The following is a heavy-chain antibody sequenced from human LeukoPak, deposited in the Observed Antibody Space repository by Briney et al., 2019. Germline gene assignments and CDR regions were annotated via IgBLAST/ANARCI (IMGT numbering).Heavy chain of an antibody. J-gene: IGHJ4*02. CDR1: GFTFSSYG. CDR2: IRHDGSNK. Sequence: GGSLRLSCAASGFTFSSYGMHWVRQAPGKGLEWVAFIRHDGSNKYYADSVKGRFTISGDNSKNTLYLQMNSLRAEDTAVYYCAKDNYYGSGSYSNFDYWGQGTLVTVSS. CDR3: AKDNYYGSGSYSNFDY. D-gene: IGHD3-10*01. V-gene: IGHV3-30*02.